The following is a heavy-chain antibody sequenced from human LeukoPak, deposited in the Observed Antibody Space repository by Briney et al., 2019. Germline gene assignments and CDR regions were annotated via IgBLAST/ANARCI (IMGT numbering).Heavy chain of an antibody. J-gene: IGHJ3*02. CDR3: ARDVPDSGNYYPDAFDI. Sequence: GGSLRLSCAASGFTFSNYGMHWVRQAPGKGLEWVAAIWYDGGSKHFADSVKGRFTISRDNSKNMLYLQMNSLRAEDTAVYYCARDVPDSGNYYPDAFDIWGQGTLVTVSS. CDR1: GFTFSNYG. V-gene: IGHV3-33*01. D-gene: IGHD3-10*01. CDR2: IWYDGGSK.